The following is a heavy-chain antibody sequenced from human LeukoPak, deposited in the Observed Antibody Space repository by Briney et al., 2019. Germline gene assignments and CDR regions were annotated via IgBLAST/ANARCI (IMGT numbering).Heavy chain of an antibody. Sequence: ASAKVSCKASGYTFTSYYMHWVRQAPGQGLEWMGIINPSGGSTSYAQKFQGRVTMTRDTSTSTVYMELSSLRSEDTAVYYCATALRGNWFDPWGQGTLVTVSS. CDR3: ATALRGNWFDP. J-gene: IGHJ5*02. D-gene: IGHD3-10*01. V-gene: IGHV1-46*01. CDR1: GYTFTSYY. CDR2: INPSGGST.